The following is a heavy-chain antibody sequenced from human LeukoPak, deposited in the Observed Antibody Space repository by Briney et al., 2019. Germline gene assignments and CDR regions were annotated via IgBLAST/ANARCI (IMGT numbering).Heavy chain of an antibody. J-gene: IGHJ5*02. CDR1: GGSISSYY. CDR3: ARDLNVVSALIFGVVLGFDP. CDR2: IYNNGST. Sequence: SETLSLTCTVSGGSISSYYWNWIRQPACKGLEWKGRIYNNGSTNYNPSLKSRVTMSVDTSKNQFSLKLSSVTAADTAVYYCARDLNVVSALIFGVVLGFDPWGQGTLVTVSS. D-gene: IGHD3-3*01. V-gene: IGHV4-4*07.